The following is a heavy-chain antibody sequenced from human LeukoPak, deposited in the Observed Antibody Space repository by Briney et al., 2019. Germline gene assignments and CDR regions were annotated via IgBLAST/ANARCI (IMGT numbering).Heavy chain of an antibody. D-gene: IGHD3-10*02. Sequence: GGSLRLSCAASGFTVSSYSMNWVRQAPGKGLEWVSYISSSGSTIYYADSVKGRFTISRDNAKNSLYLQMNSLRAEDTAVYYCAELGITMIGGVWGKGTTVTTSS. J-gene: IGHJ6*04. CDR1: GFTVSSYS. V-gene: IGHV3-48*04. CDR3: AELGITMIGGV. CDR2: ISSSGSTI.